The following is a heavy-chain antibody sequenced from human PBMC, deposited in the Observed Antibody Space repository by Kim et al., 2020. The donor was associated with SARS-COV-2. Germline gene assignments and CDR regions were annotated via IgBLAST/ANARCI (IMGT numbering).Heavy chain of an antibody. CDR2: ISGSGGST. Sequence: GGSLRLSCAASGFSFSSYAMSWVRQAPGKGLEWVSAISGSGGSTYYADSVKGWFTISRDNSKNTLYLQMNSLRAEDTAVYYCANLPVVGYCSSTSCYVPNWGQGTLVTVSS. J-gene: IGHJ4*02. CDR1: GFSFSSYA. CDR3: ANLPVVGYCSSTSCYVPN. V-gene: IGHV3-23*01. D-gene: IGHD2-2*01.